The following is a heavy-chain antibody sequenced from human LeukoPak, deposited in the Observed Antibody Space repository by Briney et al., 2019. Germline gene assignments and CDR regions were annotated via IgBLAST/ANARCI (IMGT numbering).Heavy chain of an antibody. CDR2: INPNSGGT. J-gene: IGHJ5*02. Sequence: GASVKVSCKASGYTFTSYGISWVRQAPGQGLEWMGWINPNSGGTNYAQKFQGRVTMTRDTSISTAYMELSRLRSDDTAVYYCARSRRPEDWFDPWGQGTLVTVSS. D-gene: IGHD6-6*01. CDR1: GYTFTSYG. V-gene: IGHV1-2*02. CDR3: ARSRRPEDWFDP.